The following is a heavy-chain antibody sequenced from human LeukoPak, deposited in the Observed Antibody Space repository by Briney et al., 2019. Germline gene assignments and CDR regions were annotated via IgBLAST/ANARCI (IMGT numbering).Heavy chain of an antibody. J-gene: IGHJ6*03. CDR3: ARAPKGYSSPWAYYYYYMDV. V-gene: IGHV3-48*03. CDR2: ISSSGSTI. D-gene: IGHD6-13*01. CDR1: GFTFSSYE. Sequence: GGSLRLSCAASGFTFSSYEMNWVRQAPGKGLEWVSYISSSGSTIYYADSVKGRFTISRDNAKNSLYLQMNSLRAEDTAVYYCARAPKGYSSPWAYYYYYMDVWGKGTTVTVSS.